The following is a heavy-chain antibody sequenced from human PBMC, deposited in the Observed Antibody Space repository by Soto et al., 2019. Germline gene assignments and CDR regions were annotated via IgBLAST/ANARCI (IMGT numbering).Heavy chain of an antibody. D-gene: IGHD6-13*01. V-gene: IGHV3-30-3*01. CDR2: ISHDGSNK. Sequence: GGSLRLSCAASGSTFSSYAMHWVRQAPGKGLEWVAVISHDGSNKYYADSVKGRFTIYRDNSKNTLYLQMNSLRAEDTAVYYCTRDASRDSSARGWFDPWGPGTLVTVPS. J-gene: IGHJ5*02. CDR3: TRDASRDSSARGWFDP. CDR1: GSTFSSYA.